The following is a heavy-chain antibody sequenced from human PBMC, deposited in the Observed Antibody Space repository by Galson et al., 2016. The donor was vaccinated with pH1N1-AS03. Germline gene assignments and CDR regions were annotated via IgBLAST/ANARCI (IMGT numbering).Heavy chain of an antibody. CDR2: IKEDGSQK. D-gene: IGHD6-19*01. CDR1: ELTFSNYY. V-gene: IGHV3-7*03. CDR3: AREYTSGKPTHYDS. Sequence: SLRLSCAASELTFSNYYMSWVRQAPGKGLEWVATIKEDGSQKYYGDPVRGRFTISRDNAKNSLHLQMDSLRADDTATYYCAREYTSGKPTHYDSWGQGTLVTVSS. J-gene: IGHJ4*02.